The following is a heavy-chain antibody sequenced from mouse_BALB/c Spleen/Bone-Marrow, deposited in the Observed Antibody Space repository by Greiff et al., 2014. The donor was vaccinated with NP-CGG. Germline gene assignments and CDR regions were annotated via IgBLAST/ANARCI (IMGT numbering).Heavy chain of an antibody. J-gene: IGHJ2*01. Sequence: EVMLVESGPSLVKPSQTLSLTCSVPGDSITSGYWNWIRKFPGNKLEYMGYISYSGSTHYSPSLKSRISITRDTSKNQYYLQLNSVTTEDTATYYCATYDGFYFDYWGQGTTLTVSS. V-gene: IGHV3-8*02. CDR2: ISYSGST. CDR3: ATYDGFYFDY. CDR1: GDSITSGY. D-gene: IGHD2-3*01.